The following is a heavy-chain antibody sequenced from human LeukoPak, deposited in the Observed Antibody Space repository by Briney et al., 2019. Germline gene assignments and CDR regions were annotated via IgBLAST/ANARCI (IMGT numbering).Heavy chain of an antibody. CDR3: ARDRGTGTRFDP. Sequence: SQTLSLTCTVSGGSISSGDYYWSWIRQPPGKGLEWIGYIYYSGSTYYNPSLKSRGTISVDTSKNQFSLKLSSVTAADTAVYYCARDRGTGTRFDPWGQGTLVTVSS. CDR1: GGSISSGDYY. V-gene: IGHV4-30-4*08. D-gene: IGHD1-1*01. CDR2: IYYSGST. J-gene: IGHJ5*02.